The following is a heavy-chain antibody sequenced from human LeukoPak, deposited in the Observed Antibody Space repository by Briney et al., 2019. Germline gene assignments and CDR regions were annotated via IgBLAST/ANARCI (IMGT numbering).Heavy chain of an antibody. D-gene: IGHD3-22*01. Sequence: SETLSLTCTVSGGSISSYYWSWIRQPAGKGLEWIGRIYTSGSTNYNPSLKSRVTMSVDTSKKQFSLRLSSVTAADTAVYYCARTPIYYFDNSGYYNWGQGTLVTVSS. CDR3: ARTPIYYFDNSGYYN. CDR2: IYTSGST. J-gene: IGHJ4*02. CDR1: GGSISSYY. V-gene: IGHV4-4*07.